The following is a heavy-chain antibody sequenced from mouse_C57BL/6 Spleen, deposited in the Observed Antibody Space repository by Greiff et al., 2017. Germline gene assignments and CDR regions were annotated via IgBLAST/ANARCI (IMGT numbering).Heavy chain of an antibody. CDR2: IYPRSGNT. Sequence: VQLQQSGAELARPGASVKLSCKASGYTFTSYGISWVKQRTGPGLEWIGEIYPRSGNTYYTEKFKGQVTLTADKSSSTAYMELRSLTSEDSAVYFCAIDSSGYAMDDWGQGTSVTVSS. CDR1: GYTFTSYG. J-gene: IGHJ4*01. D-gene: IGHD3-2*02. CDR3: AIDSSGYAMDD. V-gene: IGHV1-81*01.